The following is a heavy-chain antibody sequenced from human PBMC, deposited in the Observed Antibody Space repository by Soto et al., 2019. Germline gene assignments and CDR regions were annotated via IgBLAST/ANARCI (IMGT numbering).Heavy chain of an antibody. CDR1: GFTFSSYS. Sequence: PGGSLRLSCAASGFTFSSYSMNWVRQAPGKGLEWVSYISSSSSTIYYADSVKGRFTISRDNAKNSLYLQMNSLRDEDTAVYYCAREREYGDYINYYCGMDVWGQGTTVTAP. D-gene: IGHD4-17*01. CDR3: AREREYGDYINYYCGMDV. CDR2: ISSSSSTI. V-gene: IGHV3-48*02. J-gene: IGHJ6*02.